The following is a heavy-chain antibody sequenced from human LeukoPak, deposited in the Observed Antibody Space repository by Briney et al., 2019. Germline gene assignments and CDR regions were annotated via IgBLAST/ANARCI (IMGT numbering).Heavy chain of an antibody. CDR1: GGSFSNYY. Sequence: KSSETLSLTCAVYGGSFSNYYWSWIRQPPGKGLEWIGEINHSGSTNYNPSLKSRVTISVDTSKKQFSLKLSSVTAADTAVYYCARPYCSAGNCYSNFDSWGQGTLVTVSS. V-gene: IGHV4-34*01. J-gene: IGHJ4*02. CDR3: ARPYCSAGNCYSNFDS. D-gene: IGHD2-15*01. CDR2: INHSGST.